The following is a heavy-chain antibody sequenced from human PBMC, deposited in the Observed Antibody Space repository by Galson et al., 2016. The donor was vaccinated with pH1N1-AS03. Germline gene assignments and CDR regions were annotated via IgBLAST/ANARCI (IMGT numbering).Heavy chain of an antibody. Sequence: SLRLSCATSGFTFSTYWMHWARQVPGKGLVWVSCITSDGSTTFYAESVEGRFTISRDNAKSTLYLQMNSLTDDETAVYYCVRDYWGSWIWGQGTLVTVSS. J-gene: IGHJ4*02. V-gene: IGHV3-74*01. D-gene: IGHD7-27*01. CDR2: ITSDGSTT. CDR3: VRDYWGSWI. CDR1: GFTFSTYW.